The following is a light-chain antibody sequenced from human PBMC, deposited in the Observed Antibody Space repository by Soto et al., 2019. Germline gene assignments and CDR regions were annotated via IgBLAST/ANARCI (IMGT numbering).Light chain of an antibody. V-gene: IGKV1-12*01. CDR1: QGISSW. Sequence: DIQRTEAPSFVSASVGDRVTSTCRASQGISSWLAWYQHRPGRAPKLLIHAASNLESRVPSRFSGSGSGTDFILTSSSLPPEDFATYDCLRTTSCPLSFGGGTKVEL. CDR2: AAS. J-gene: IGKJ4*01. CDR3: LRTTSCPLS.